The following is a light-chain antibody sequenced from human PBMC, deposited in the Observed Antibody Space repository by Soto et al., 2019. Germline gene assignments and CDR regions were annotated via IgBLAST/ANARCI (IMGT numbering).Light chain of an antibody. CDR1: QISSRY. V-gene: IGKV1-39*01. Sequence: DIQMSQSASSLSASVGDRVTITCRASQISSRYLNWYQQKAGKAPKLLIYVASTLQSGVPSKFSGSGSATDFTLTISSLQPEDSTTYYCQQLNSYPLPFGGGTKAAIK. J-gene: IGKJ4*01. CDR2: VAS. CDR3: QQLNSYPLP.